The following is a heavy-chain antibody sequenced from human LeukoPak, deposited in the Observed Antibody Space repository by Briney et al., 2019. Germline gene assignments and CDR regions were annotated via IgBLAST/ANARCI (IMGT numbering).Heavy chain of an antibody. Sequence: ASVKVSCKASGYTFTGYYMHWVRQAPGQGLEWMGWINPNGGGTNYAQKFQGRVTMTRDTSISTAYMELSRLRSDDTAVYYCARDWAPDYGEEDNWFDPWGQGTLVTVSS. CDR1: GYTFTGYY. CDR3: ARDWAPDYGEEDNWFDP. J-gene: IGHJ5*02. CDR2: INPNGGGT. D-gene: IGHD4-17*01. V-gene: IGHV1-2*02.